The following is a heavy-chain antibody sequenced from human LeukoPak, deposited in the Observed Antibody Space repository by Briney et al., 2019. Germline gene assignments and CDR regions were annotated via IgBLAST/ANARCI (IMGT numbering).Heavy chain of an antibody. Sequence: PSQTLSLTCTVSGGSISSGSYYWSWIRQPAGKGLEWIGRIYTSGSTNYNPSLKSRVTISVDTSKNQFSLKLSSVTAADTAVYYCARDPRSLHYGDPGGWFDPWGQGTLVTVSS. D-gene: IGHD4-17*01. J-gene: IGHJ5*02. CDR1: GGSISSGSYY. CDR3: ARDPRSLHYGDPGGWFDP. V-gene: IGHV4-61*02. CDR2: IYTSGST.